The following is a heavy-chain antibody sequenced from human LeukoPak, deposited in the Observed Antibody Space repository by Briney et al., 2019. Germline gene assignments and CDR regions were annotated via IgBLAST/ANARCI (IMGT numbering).Heavy chain of an antibody. Sequence: PGGSLRLSCAASGFTLSNYAMSWVRQAPGKGMELVSAISGSTTGTYYADSVRGRFTISRDNPKNTLYLQMNGLRAEDTAVDYCAKDARSYGGHELAIWGQGTMVTVSS. CDR1: GFTLSNYA. CDR2: ISGSTTGT. D-gene: IGHD3-10*01. J-gene: IGHJ3*02. V-gene: IGHV3-23*01. CDR3: AKDARSYGGHELAI.